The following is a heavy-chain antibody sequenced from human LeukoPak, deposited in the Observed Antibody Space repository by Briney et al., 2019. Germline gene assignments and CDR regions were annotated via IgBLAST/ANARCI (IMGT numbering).Heavy chain of an antibody. D-gene: IGHD3-10*01. J-gene: IGHJ5*02. V-gene: IGHV4-59*01. Sequence: SETLSLTCTVSGGSISTYYWTWIRQPPGKGLEWIGYIYYSGSTNYNPSLKSRVTISVDTSKNQFSLRLSSVNAADTAVYYCARATWFGELSWFDPWGQGTLVTVSS. CDR2: IYYSGST. CDR3: ARATWFGELSWFDP. CDR1: GGSISTYY.